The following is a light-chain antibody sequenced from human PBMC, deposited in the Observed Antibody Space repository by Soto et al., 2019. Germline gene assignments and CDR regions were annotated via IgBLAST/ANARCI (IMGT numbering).Light chain of an antibody. Sequence: DIQMTQSPSTLSASVGDRVTITCRASQSISSWLAWYQQKPGKAPKLLIYKASSLEGGVPSRFSGSGSGTEFTLTISSLQPDDFATYDCQQYNSYSWTFGQGTKVEIK. V-gene: IGKV1-5*03. CDR2: KAS. J-gene: IGKJ1*01. CDR3: QQYNSYSWT. CDR1: QSISSW.